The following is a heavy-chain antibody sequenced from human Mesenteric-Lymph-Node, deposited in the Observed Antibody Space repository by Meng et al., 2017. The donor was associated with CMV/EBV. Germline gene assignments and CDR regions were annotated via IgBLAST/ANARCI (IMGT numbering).Heavy chain of an antibody. V-gene: IGHV1-69*06. D-gene: IGHD5-24*01. Sequence: SVKVSCKASGGTFRKNAITWVRQAPGQGLEWMGGIIPIFGAANYAQKFQGRVTITADKSTSTAYMELSSLRSEDTAVYYCASGPDGYNYYFDYWGQGTLVTVSS. CDR3: ASGPDGYNYYFDY. J-gene: IGHJ4*02. CDR2: IIPIFGAA. CDR1: GGTFRKNA.